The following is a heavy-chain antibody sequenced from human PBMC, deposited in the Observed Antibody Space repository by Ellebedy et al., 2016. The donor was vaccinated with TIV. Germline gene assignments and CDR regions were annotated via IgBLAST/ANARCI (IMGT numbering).Heavy chain of an antibody. Sequence: PGGSLRLSCAASGFSFDDYPMHWVRQVPGKGPEWVSGICVRGCMGYADSVKGRFPISRDNAKNSLYMQMNSQRTEDTALYYCAKELSVAGKSPLDCWGQGTLVTVSS. CDR1: GFSFDDYP. V-gene: IGHV3-9*01. J-gene: IGHJ4*02. CDR2: ICVRGCM. CDR3: AKELSVAGKSPLDC. D-gene: IGHD6-19*01.